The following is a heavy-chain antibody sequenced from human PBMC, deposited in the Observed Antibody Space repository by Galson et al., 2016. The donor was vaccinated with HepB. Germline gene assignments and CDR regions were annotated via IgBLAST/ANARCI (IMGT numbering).Heavy chain of an antibody. J-gene: IGHJ4*02. CDR1: GFSFSSYE. V-gene: IGHV3-48*03. D-gene: IGHD7-27*01. CDR3: ARGPFTLGN. CDR2: ISSSGTTI. Sequence: SLRLSCAASGFSFSSYEMNWVRQAPGKGLEWISYISSSGTTIYYADSVRGRLTISRDNAKNSLYVQMNSLRAEDTAVYYCARGPFTLGNWGQGTLVTVSS.